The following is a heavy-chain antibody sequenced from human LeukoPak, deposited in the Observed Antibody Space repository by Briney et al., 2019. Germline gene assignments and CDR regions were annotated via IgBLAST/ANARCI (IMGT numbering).Heavy chain of an antibody. D-gene: IGHD2-15*01. J-gene: IGHJ4*02. CDR3: AKDRCSGGSCYSGYFDY. CDR1: GFTFSSYA. CDR2: XXGSGGST. V-gene: IGHV3-23*01. Sequence: PGGSLRLSCAASGFTFSSYAMSWVRQAPGKGXXXXXXXXGSGGSTYYADSVKGRFTISRDNSKNTLYLQMNSLRAEDTAVYYCAKDRCSGGSCYSGYFDYWGQGTLVTVSS.